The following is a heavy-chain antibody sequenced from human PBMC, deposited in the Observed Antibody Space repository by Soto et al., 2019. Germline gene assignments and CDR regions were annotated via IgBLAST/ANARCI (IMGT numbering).Heavy chain of an antibody. V-gene: IGHV4-31*11. D-gene: IGHD6-6*01. CDR1: GGSIISADSY. J-gene: IGHJ5*02. CDR3: ARAFSYSIARPFNWFDP. CDR2: IAYSGDT. Sequence: TSETLSLTCAVSGGSIISADSYWFWIRKHPGKGLEWIGYIAYSGDTYYNPSLRSRVTISADTSENKFSLTLKSVTAADTAVYYCARAFSYSIARPFNWFDPWGQGTLVTVSS.